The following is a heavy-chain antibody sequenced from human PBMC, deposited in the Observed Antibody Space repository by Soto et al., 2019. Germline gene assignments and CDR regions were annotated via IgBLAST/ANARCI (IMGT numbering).Heavy chain of an antibody. Sequence: ASVKVSCKASGYTFTSYGISWVRQAPGQGLEWMGWISAHNGNTNYAQKLQGRVTMTTDTSTSTAYMELSSLRSEDTAVYYCAREYCSSNSCYADYYYYYYMDVWGKGTTVTVSS. CDR2: ISAHNGNT. CDR3: AREYCSSNSCYADYYYYYYMDV. CDR1: GYTFTSYG. J-gene: IGHJ6*03. D-gene: IGHD2-2*01. V-gene: IGHV1-18*01.